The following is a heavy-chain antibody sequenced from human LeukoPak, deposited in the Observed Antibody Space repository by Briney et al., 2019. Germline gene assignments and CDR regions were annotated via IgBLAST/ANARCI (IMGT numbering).Heavy chain of an antibody. CDR1: GFTFDDYA. J-gene: IGHJ4*02. CDR3: AKDLAGYGGNCFDY. Sequence: PGRSLRLSCAASGFTFDDYAMHWVRQAPGKGLEWVSGISWNSGSIGYADSVKGRFTISRDNAKNSLYLQMNSLRAEDTALYYCAKDLAGYGGNCFDYWGQGTLVTVSS. D-gene: IGHD4-23*01. CDR2: ISWNSGSI. V-gene: IGHV3-9*01.